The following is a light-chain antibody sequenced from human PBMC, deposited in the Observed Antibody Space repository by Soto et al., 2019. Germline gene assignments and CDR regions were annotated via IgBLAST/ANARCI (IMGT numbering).Light chain of an antibody. Sequence: EIVLTQSPGTLSLSPGERATLSCRASQSVSSNYLAWYQQKPGLAPRLLIYGASSRATGIPDRFSGGGSGTDFTLTLSRLEPEDFAVYYCQHYGGSVPVTFGQGTKLEIK. CDR1: QSVSSNY. CDR2: GAS. J-gene: IGKJ2*01. V-gene: IGKV3-20*01. CDR3: QHYGGSVPVT.